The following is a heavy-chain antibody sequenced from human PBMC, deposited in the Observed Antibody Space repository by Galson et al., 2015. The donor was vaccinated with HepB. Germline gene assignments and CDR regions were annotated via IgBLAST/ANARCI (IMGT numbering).Heavy chain of an antibody. CDR3: AKDRGGKWTTSRYFDL. D-gene: IGHD4-17*01. J-gene: IGHJ2*01. CDR1: GFTFSSYA. Sequence: SLRLSCAASGFTFSSYAMSWVRQAPGKGLEWVSVIGGSGDSAYYADSVKGRFTISRDNSKNTLYLQMNSLRAEDTAVYYCAKDRGGKWTTSRYFDLWGRGTLVTVSS. CDR2: IGGSGDSA. V-gene: IGHV3-23*01.